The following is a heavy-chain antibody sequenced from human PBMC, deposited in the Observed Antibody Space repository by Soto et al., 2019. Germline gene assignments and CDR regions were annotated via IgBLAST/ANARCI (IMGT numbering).Heavy chain of an antibody. CDR2: INPSGGST. V-gene: IGHV1-46*03. D-gene: IGHD6-13*01. Sequence: ASVKVSCKASGYTFTSYYMHWVRQAPGQGLEWMGKINPSGGSTSYAQKFQGRVTMTRDTSTSTVYMELSSLRSEDTAVYYCARDSATGYSSSWYGYWGQGTLVTVS. CDR1: GYTFTSYY. J-gene: IGHJ4*02. CDR3: ARDSATGYSSSWYGY.